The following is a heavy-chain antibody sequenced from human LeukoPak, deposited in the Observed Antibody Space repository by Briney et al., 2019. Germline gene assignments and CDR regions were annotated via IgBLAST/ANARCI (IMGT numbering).Heavy chain of an antibody. D-gene: IGHD3-22*01. V-gene: IGHV3-74*01. CDR3: ARAPSEIGGYYPEYFRH. J-gene: IGHJ1*01. CDR1: GFTFSSYW. CDR2: IKSDGST. Sequence: GGSLRLSCAASGFTFSSYWMHWVRQAPGKGLVWVSRIKSDGSTNYADSVKGRFTISRDNAKNTLSLQMNSLRAEDTGVYYCARAPSEIGGYYPEYFRHWGQGTLVTAS.